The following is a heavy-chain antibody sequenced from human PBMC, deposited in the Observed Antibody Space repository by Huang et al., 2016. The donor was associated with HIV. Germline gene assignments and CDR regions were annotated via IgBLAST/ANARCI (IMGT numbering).Heavy chain of an antibody. D-gene: IGHD2-8*02. CDR3: AKEGDTGAALGY. CDR2: IYRVGTT. V-gene: IGHV3-53*01. J-gene: IGHJ4*02. CDR1: GFTVSTNY. Sequence: EVQLVESGGGLIKPGGSLRLSCAASGFTVSTNYMTCVRQAPGKGREWFSLIYRVGTTYYADSVKCRFTISRDESENTLYLHMTSLRAGDTAVYYCAKEGDTGAALGYWGQGTLVTVS.